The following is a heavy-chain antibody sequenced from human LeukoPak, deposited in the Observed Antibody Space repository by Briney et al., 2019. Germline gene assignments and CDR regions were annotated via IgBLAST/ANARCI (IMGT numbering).Heavy chain of an antibody. CDR1: GFTFSSYE. CDR3: ARVGQLWAHDY. CDR2: ISSSGSTI. Sequence: GGSLRLFCAASGFTFSSYEMNWVRQAPGKGLEWVSYISSSGSTIYYADSVKGRFTISRDNAKNSLYLQMNSLRAEDTAVYYCARVGQLWAHDYWGQGTLVTVSS. J-gene: IGHJ4*02. D-gene: IGHD5-18*01. V-gene: IGHV3-48*03.